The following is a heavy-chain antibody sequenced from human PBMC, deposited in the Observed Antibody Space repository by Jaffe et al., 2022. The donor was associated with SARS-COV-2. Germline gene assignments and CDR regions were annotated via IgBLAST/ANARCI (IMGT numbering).Heavy chain of an antibody. Sequence: EVQLVESGGGLVQPGRSLRLSCAASGFTFDDYAMHWVRQAPGKGLEWVSGISWNSGSIGYADSVKGRFTISRDNAKNSLYLQMNSLRAEDTALYYCAKGGIAAAGTRDLNYYYYYGMDVWGQGTTVTVSS. J-gene: IGHJ6*02. CDR1: GFTFDDYA. V-gene: IGHV3-9*01. CDR3: AKGGIAAAGTRDLNYYYYYGMDV. D-gene: IGHD6-13*01. CDR2: ISWNSGSI.